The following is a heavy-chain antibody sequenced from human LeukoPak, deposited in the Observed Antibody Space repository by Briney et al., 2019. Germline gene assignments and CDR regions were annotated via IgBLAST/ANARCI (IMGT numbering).Heavy chain of an antibody. CDR2: TYYRSKWYN. Sequence: SQTLSLTCAISGDSVSSNSAAWNWIRQSPSRGLEWLGGTYYRSKWYNDYAVSVKSRININPDTSKNQFSLQLNSVTPEDTAVYYYAREGTELLPLRLHNWFDPWGQGTLVTVSS. CDR3: AREGTELLPLRLHNWFDP. V-gene: IGHV6-1*01. CDR1: GDSVSSNSAA. D-gene: IGHD2-21*01. J-gene: IGHJ5*02.